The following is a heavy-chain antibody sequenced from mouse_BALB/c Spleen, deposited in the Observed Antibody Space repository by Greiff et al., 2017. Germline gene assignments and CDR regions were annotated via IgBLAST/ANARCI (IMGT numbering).Heavy chain of an antibody. J-gene: IGHJ2*01. Sequence: VQLQQSGPELVKPGASVKISCKASGYAFSSSWMNWVKQRPGQGLEWIGRIYPGDGDTNYNGKFKGKATLTADKSSSTAYMQLSSLTSVDSAVYFCARSIITDYWGQGTTLTVSS. D-gene: IGHD2-12*01. CDR2: IYPGDGDT. V-gene: IGHV1-82*01. CDR1: GYAFSSSW. CDR3: ARSIITDY.